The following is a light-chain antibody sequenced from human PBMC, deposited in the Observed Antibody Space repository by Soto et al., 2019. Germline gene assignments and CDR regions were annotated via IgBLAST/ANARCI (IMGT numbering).Light chain of an antibody. CDR2: LGS. CDR3: MQALQIPPT. J-gene: IGKJ5*01. V-gene: IGKV2-28*01. CDR1: QSLLHSNGYNY. Sequence: DIVMTQSPLSLPVTPGEPASISCRSSQSLLHSNGYNYLDWYLQKPGQSPQLLIYLGSDRASGVPDRFSGSGSGTDFTLKISRVEAEDVGVYYCMQALQIPPTFGLGTRLEIK.